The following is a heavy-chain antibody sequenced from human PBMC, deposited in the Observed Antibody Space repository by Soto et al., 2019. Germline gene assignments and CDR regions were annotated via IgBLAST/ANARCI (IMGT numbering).Heavy chain of an antibody. Sequence: LSQALSLTCVIFGDGVSSNSTAWNWIRQSPSRGLEWLGRTYYRSQWYNDYAVSVKSRITIIPDTSRNQFSLQLNSVTPEDTAVYYCARELWKGIAAPPGYYGMDVWGQGTMVTV. V-gene: IGHV6-1*01. CDR1: GDGVSSNSTA. J-gene: IGHJ6*02. D-gene: IGHD6-13*01. CDR3: ARELWKGIAAPPGYYGMDV. CDR2: TYYRSQWYN.